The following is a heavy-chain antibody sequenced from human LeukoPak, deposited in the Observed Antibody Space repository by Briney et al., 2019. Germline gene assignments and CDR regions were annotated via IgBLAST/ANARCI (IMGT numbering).Heavy chain of an antibody. CDR3: ARDFFRGSSGSGY. J-gene: IGHJ4*02. V-gene: IGHV3-23*01. CDR1: GFTFSSYA. Sequence: PGGSLRLSCAASGFTFSSYAMSWIRQAPGKGLEWVSAISGSGISTYYADSVKGRFTISKDISKNTLYLQMNSLRAEDTAVYYCARDFFRGSSGSGYWGQGTLVTVSS. CDR2: ISGSGIST. D-gene: IGHD6-19*01.